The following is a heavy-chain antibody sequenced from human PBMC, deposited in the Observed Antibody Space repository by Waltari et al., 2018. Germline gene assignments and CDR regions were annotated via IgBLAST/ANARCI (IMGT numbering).Heavy chain of an antibody. V-gene: IGHV1-69*01. D-gene: IGHD2-21*01. Sequence: QVQLVQSGAEVTKPGSSVQVSCQASGGTCSSYAIRWGRQAPGQGLGWMGGIIPIFGTANYAQKFQGRVTITADESTSTAYMELSSLRSEDTAVYYCARDPEIFPAFDIWGQGTMVTVSS. CDR1: GGTCSSYA. CDR2: IIPIFGTA. J-gene: IGHJ3*02. CDR3: ARDPEIFPAFDI.